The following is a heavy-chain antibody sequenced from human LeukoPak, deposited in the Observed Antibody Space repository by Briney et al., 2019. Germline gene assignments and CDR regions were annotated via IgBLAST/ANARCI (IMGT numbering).Heavy chain of an antibody. CDR1: GFTFSSYA. D-gene: IGHD2-21*02. CDR2: ISYDGSNK. CDR3: ARDPHIVVVTAIIDY. J-gene: IGHJ4*02. V-gene: IGHV3-30*04. Sequence: GGSLRLSCAASGFTFSSYAMHWVRQAPGKGLEWVAVISYDGSNKYYADSVKGRFTISRDNSKNTLYLQMNSLRAEDTAVYYCARDPHIVVVTAIIDYWGQGTLVTVSS.